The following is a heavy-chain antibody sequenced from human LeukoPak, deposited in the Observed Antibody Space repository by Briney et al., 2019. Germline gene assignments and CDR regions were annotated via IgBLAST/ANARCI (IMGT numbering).Heavy chain of an antibody. Sequence: PSETLSLTCTVSGRSISSYYWSWVRQPAGKGLEWIGRIYTSGSTNYNPSLKSRVTMSVATSKNQFSLKLSSVTAADTAVYYCARDAFRGPISLHWFDPWGQGTLVTVSS. V-gene: IGHV4-4*07. J-gene: IGHJ5*02. CDR2: IYTSGST. CDR3: ARDAFRGPISLHWFDP. CDR1: GRSISSYY. D-gene: IGHD3-10*01.